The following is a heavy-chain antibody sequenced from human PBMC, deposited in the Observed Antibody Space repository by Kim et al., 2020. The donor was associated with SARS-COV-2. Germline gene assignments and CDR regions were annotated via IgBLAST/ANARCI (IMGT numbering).Heavy chain of an antibody. V-gene: IGHV4-39*01. CDR1: GGSIRDSSYY. D-gene: IGHD6-13*01. Sequence: SETLSLTCTVSGGSIRDSSYYWGWFRQPPGKGLEWIGTVYYSGNTYYSPSLKSRVTILVDTSKNQFSLRLSSVTAADTALYYCSRQRDSGTWYVAHYYYYMDVGGKGTAVTVSS. CDR2: VYYSGNT. J-gene: IGHJ6*03. CDR3: SRQRDSGTWYVAHYYYYMDV.